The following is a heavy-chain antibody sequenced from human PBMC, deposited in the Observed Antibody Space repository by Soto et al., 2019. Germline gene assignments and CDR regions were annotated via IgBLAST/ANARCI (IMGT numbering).Heavy chain of an antibody. J-gene: IGHJ3*02. Sequence: SETLSLTCAVYGGSFSGYYWSWIRQPPGKGLEWIGEINHSGSTNYNPSLKSRVTISVDTSKNQFSLKLSSVTAADTAVYYCARGSLSWFWKDCSGGSCYVVGAFDIWGQGTMVTVSS. CDR3: ARGSLSWFWKDCSGGSCYVVGAFDI. V-gene: IGHV4-34*01. CDR2: INHSGST. D-gene: IGHD2-15*01. CDR1: GGSFSGYY.